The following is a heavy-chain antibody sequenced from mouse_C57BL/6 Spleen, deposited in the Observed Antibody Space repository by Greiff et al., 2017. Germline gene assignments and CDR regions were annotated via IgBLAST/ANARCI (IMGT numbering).Heavy chain of an antibody. J-gene: IGHJ2*01. V-gene: IGHV1-78*01. CDR3: ARGSDYYGISFFGY. D-gene: IGHD1-1*01. CDR2: ISPRDGST. Sequence: VQLQQSDAELVKPGASVKISCTVSGYTFTDHTIHWMKQRPEQGLEWIGYISPRDGSTKYNEKFKGKATLTADKSSSTAYMQLNSLTSEDSAVYFCARGSDYYGISFFGYWGQGTTLTVSA. CDR1: GYTFTDHT.